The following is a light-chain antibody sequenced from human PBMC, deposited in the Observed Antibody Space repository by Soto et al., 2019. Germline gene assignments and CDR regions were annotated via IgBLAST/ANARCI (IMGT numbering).Light chain of an antibody. J-gene: IGKJ5*01. CDR1: QSISTK. CDR3: QQSSNSPPIT. CDR2: ATY. V-gene: IGKV3-11*01. Sequence: IVMTQSPGTLSVSAGDRATLSCRDSQSISTKLAWYQHTPGQAPRLLIHATYARATGLPARFSGSGSGTDFTLTISSLQPEDFTVYYCQQSSNSPPITFGQGTRLEI.